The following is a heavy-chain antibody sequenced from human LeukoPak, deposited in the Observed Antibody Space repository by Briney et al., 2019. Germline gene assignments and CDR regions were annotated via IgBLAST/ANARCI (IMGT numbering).Heavy chain of an antibody. V-gene: IGHV3-33*01. CDR2: IWYDGSDI. CDR1: GFIFSTYG. Sequence: GGSLRLSCAASGFIFSTYGMHWVRQAPGKGLEWVAVIWYDGSDIYYADSVKGRFTISRDNPKNTLYLQVNSLRAEDTAVYYCARDLSMVRGPLDYWGQGTLVTVSS. J-gene: IGHJ4*02. D-gene: IGHD3-10*01. CDR3: ARDLSMVRGPLDY.